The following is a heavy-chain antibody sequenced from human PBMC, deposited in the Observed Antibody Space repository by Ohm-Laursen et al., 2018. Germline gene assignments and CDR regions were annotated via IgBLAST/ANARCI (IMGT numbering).Heavy chain of an antibody. Sequence: SLRLSCAASGFTFSDYSMTWIRQAPGKGLDWVSYISSSSTTIYYADSVKGRFTISRDNAKNSLYLQMNSLRAEDTAVYYCARSLYYYDSSGYYAWGQGTLVTVSS. CDR2: ISSSSTTI. J-gene: IGHJ4*02. CDR3: ARSLYYYDSSGYYA. D-gene: IGHD3-22*01. CDR1: GFTFSDYS. V-gene: IGHV3-11*04.